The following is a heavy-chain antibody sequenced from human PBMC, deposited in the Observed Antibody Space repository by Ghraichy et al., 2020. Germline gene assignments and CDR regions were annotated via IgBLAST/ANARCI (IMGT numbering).Heavy chain of an antibody. J-gene: IGHJ4*02. CDR2: IKADGSER. Sequence: SCSASGFSFSRHWMSWVRQAPSKGLEWVASIKADGSERHYVDSVKGRFTISRDNAENSVSLEMNSLRVEDTAIYYCARDPYGDYKYGGTDYWGQGTLVDVSS. CDR3: ARDPYGDYKYGGTDY. V-gene: IGHV3-7*01. D-gene: IGHD4-17*01. CDR1: GFSFSRHW.